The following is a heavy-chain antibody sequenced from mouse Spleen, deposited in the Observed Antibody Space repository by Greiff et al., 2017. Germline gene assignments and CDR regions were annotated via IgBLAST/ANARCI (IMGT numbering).Heavy chain of an antibody. CDR2: INPNYGTT. V-gene: IGHV1-39*01. CDR3: ASPYGSSPAWFAY. CDR1: GYSFTDYN. Sequence: EVQLQQSGAELVKPGASVKISCKASGYSFTDYNMNWVKQSNGKSLEWIGVINPNYGTTSYNQKFKGKATLTVDQSSSTAYMQLNSLTSEDSAVYYCASPYGSSPAWFAYWGQGTLVTVSA. D-gene: IGHD1-1*01. J-gene: IGHJ3*01.